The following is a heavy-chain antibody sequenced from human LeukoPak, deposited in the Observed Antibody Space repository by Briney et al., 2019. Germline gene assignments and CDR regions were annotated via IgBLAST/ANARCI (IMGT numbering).Heavy chain of an antibody. CDR1: GFTFSSYA. CDR3: ARDPYYYGSGSYPLLDY. CDR2: ISYDGSNK. V-gene: IGHV3-30-3*01. D-gene: IGHD3-10*01. J-gene: IGHJ4*02. Sequence: PGGSLRLSCAASGFTFSSYAMHWVRQAPGKGLEWVAVISYDGSNKYYADSVKGRFTISRDNSKNTLYLQMNSLRAEDTAVYYCARDPYYYGSGSYPLLDYWGQGTLVTVSS.